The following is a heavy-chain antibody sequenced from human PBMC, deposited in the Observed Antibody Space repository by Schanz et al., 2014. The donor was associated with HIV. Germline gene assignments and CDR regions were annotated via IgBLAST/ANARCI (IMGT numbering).Heavy chain of an antibody. V-gene: IGHV3-23*01. CDR3: ANQRYSGTYRPFDY. CDR1: GFSFSSYA. Sequence: EMQLLEAGGGLVQPGGSLRLSCAAAGFSFSSYAMTWVRQAPGKGLDWVSTISGSDGDTYYADSVKGRFTISRDNSKNTVYLRMSGLRAEDTAVYYCANQRYSGTYRPFDYWGRGTLVTVSS. D-gene: IGHD1-26*01. CDR2: ISGSDGDT. J-gene: IGHJ4*02.